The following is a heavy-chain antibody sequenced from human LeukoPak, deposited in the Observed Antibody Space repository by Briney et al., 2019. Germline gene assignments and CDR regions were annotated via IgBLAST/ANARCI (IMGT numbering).Heavy chain of an antibody. V-gene: IGHV3-48*01. J-gene: IGHJ4*02. CDR3: ARDHDYGGNSAPGY. Sequence: GGSLRLSCAASGFSFSSYSMNWVRQAPGKGLEWVLYISSSSSTIYYADSAKGRFTISRDNAKNSLYLQMNSLRAEDTAVYYCARDHDYGGNSAPGYWGQGTLVTVSS. D-gene: IGHD4-23*01. CDR1: GFSFSSYS. CDR2: ISSSSSTI.